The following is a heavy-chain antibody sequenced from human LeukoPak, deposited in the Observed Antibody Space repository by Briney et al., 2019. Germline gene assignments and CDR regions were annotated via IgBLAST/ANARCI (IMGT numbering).Heavy chain of an antibody. V-gene: IGHV3-30-3*01. Sequence: QPGRSLRLSCAAAGFTFSSYAMHWVRQAPGKGLEWVAVISYDGSNKYYADSVKGRFTTSRDNSKNTLYLQMNSLRAEDTAVYYCARDGYCSGGSCYSFDPWGQGTLVTVSS. CDR3: ARDGYCSGGSCYSFDP. D-gene: IGHD2-15*01. J-gene: IGHJ5*02. CDR2: ISYDGSNK. CDR1: GFTFSSYA.